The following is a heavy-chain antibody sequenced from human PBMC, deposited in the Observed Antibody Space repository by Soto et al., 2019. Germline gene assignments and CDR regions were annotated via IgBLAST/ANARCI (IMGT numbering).Heavy chain of an antibody. CDR1: GDSVSSDTVA. CDR2: TYYRSKWYH. D-gene: IGHD2-2*02. J-gene: IGHJ3*02. Sequence: PSQTLSLTCAISGDSVSSDTVAWNWIRQSPSGGLEWLGRTYYRSKWYHDYAVSLKSRIIINPDTSKNQFFLQVNSVTPEDTALYYCTRGIPDAFDIWGRGTMVTVS. CDR3: TRGIPDAFDI. V-gene: IGHV6-1*01.